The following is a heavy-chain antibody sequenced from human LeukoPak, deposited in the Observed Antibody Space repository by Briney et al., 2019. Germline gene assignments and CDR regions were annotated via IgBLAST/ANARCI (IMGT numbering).Heavy chain of an antibody. J-gene: IGHJ4*02. CDR3: ARRGSNYGLDY. D-gene: IGHD5-18*01. CDR1: AFTFSSYW. Sequence: GGSLRLSCAASAFTFSSYWMTWVRQAPGKGLEWVANIKQEGSEKHYVDSVKGRFTISRDNAKNSLYLQMNSLRAEDTAVYYCARRGSNYGLDYWGQGTLVTVSS. V-gene: IGHV3-7*04. CDR2: IKQEGSEK.